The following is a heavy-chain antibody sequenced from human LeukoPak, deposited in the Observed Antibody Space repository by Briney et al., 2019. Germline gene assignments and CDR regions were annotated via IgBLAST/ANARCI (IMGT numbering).Heavy chain of an antibody. CDR2: IDPSDSYT. D-gene: IGHD4-11*01. Sequence: GASLKISCEGSGFIFTNHWITWVRQLPGKGLEWMGRIDPSDSYTNYSPSFQGHVTISADKSTSTAYLQWSSLKASDTATYYCARHPGARDYSDSGWGQGTLVTVSS. CDR3: ARHPGARDYSDSG. J-gene: IGHJ4*02. V-gene: IGHV5-10-1*01. CDR1: GFIFTNHW.